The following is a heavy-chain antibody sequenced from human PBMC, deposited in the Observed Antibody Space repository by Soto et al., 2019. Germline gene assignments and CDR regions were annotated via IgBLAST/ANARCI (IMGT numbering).Heavy chain of an antibody. D-gene: IGHD5-12*01. CDR2: ISYDGSNK. Sequence: GGSLRLSCAASGFTFSSYAMHWVRQAPGKGLEWVAVISYDGSNKYYADSVKGRFTISRDNSKNTLYLQMNSLRAEDTAVYYCVGATSAFDIWGQGTMVTVSS. CDR1: GFTFSSYA. CDR3: VGATSAFDI. J-gene: IGHJ3*02. V-gene: IGHV3-30-3*01.